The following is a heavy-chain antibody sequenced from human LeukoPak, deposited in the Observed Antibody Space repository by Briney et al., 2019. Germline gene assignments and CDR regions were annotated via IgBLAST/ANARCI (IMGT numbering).Heavy chain of an antibody. CDR1: GGSISSYY. CDR3: ARSRIALAGSEYFQH. J-gene: IGHJ1*01. V-gene: IGHV4-59*01. Sequence: PSETLPLTCTVSGGSISSYYWSWIRQPPGKGLEWIGYIYYSGSTNYNPSLKSRVTISVDTSKNQFSLKLSSVTAADTAVYYCARSRIALAGSEYFQHWGQGTLVTVSS. D-gene: IGHD6-19*01. CDR2: IYYSGST.